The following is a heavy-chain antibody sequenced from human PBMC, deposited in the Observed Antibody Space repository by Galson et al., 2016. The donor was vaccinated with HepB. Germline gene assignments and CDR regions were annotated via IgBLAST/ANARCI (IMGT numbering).Heavy chain of an antibody. CDR2: IFYTGAT. J-gene: IGHJ4*02. D-gene: IGHD6-13*01. CDR1: GGSINNSSYY. Sequence: SETLSLTCTVSGGSINNSSYYWGWVRQPPGKGLEWIANIFYTGATFYSPSLWSRVTISVDRSRNQFSLKLRSVTAADTAVYYCARQLYSSSWAFVGLYLDNWGRGTLVTVSS. V-gene: IGHV4-39*01. CDR3: ARQLYSSSWAFVGLYLDN.